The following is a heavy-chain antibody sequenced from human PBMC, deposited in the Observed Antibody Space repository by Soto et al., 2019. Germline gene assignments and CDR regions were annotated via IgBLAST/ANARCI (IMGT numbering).Heavy chain of an antibody. J-gene: IGHJ5*02. CDR3: ARDNWFDP. CDR2: VYSNGNS. CDR1: DDSLSSNNYA. V-gene: IGHV4-31*03. Sequence: PSETLSLTCTVSDDSLSSNNYAWTWIRQYPGKGLEWIGYVYSNGNSYSSPSLQSRVSMSVDTSRGQFSLRLSSVTAADTAVYFCARDNWFDPWGQGTLVTVSS.